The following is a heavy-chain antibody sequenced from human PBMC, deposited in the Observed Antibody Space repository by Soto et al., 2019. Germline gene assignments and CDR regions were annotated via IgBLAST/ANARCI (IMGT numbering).Heavy chain of an antibody. D-gene: IGHD3-16*01. J-gene: IGHJ6*02. CDR1: GGTFSSYT. CDR2: IIPILGIA. CDR3: ASWGMTNYYYGMDV. Sequence: QVQLVQSGAEVKKPGSSVKVSCKASGGTFSSYTISWVRQAPGQGLEWMGRIIPILGIANYAQKFQGRVTFTADKSTSTAYMELSSLRSEDTAVYYCASWGMTNYYYGMDVWGQGTTVTVSS. V-gene: IGHV1-69*02.